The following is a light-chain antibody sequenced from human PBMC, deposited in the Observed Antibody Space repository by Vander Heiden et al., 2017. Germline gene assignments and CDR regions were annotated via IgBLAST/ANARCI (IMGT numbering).Light chain of an antibody. V-gene: IGLV1-44*01. CDR3: AAWDDRLNGPV. J-gene: IGLJ3*02. CDR1: NSNMGSNT. CDR2: NND. Sequence: QSVLTHPPSASGTPAQTVTVSCSGTNSNMGSNTVHWYQQVPGTAPNLLIYNNDQRPSGVRDRFSGSKSGTSASLAISGLQSDDEADYYCAAWDDRLNGPVFGGGTRLTVL.